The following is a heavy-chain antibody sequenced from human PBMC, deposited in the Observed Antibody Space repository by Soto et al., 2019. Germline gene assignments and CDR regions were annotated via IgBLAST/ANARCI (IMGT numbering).Heavy chain of an antibody. CDR1: GDSISSYS. CDR2: IYYSGST. Sequence: QVQLQESGPGLVKPSETLSLTCAVSGDSISSYSWSWIRQPPGKGLEWIGYIYYSGSTTYNPSLKSRLTMSLDTSKSLFSLKLSSVTAADTAVYYCAGDYGSGSYRFDFWGQGTLVTVSS. CDR3: AGDYGSGSYRFDF. J-gene: IGHJ4*02. V-gene: IGHV4-59*01. D-gene: IGHD3-10*01.